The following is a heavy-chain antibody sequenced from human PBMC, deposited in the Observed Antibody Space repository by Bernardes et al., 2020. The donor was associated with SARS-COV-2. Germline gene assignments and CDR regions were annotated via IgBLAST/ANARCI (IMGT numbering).Heavy chain of an antibody. J-gene: IGHJ6*02. CDR3: ARVYGGNYSYGMDV. D-gene: IGHD4-17*01. CDR2: ISYDGSTK. Sequence: GSLRLSCAASGFTLSTYAMHWVRQAPGKGLEWLALISYDGSTKYPANSGKGQFTISRANSTNTLSLQMNSLRAEATAVYSFARVYGGNYSYGMDVWGQGTTV. V-gene: IGHV3-30-3*01. CDR1: GFTLSTYA.